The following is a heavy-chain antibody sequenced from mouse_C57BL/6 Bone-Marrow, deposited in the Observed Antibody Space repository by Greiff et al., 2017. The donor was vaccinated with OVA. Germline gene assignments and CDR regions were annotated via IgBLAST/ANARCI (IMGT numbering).Heavy chain of an antibody. V-gene: IGHV5-4*03. Sequence: KLMESGGGLVKPGGSLKLSCAASGFTFSSYAMSWVRQTPEKRLEWVATISDGGSYTYYPDNVKGRFTISRDNAKNNLYLQMSHLKSEDTAMYYCAYYGSSLWFAYWGQGTLVTVSA. D-gene: IGHD1-1*01. CDR2: ISDGGSYT. CDR1: GFTFSSYA. CDR3: AYYGSSLWFAY. J-gene: IGHJ3*01.